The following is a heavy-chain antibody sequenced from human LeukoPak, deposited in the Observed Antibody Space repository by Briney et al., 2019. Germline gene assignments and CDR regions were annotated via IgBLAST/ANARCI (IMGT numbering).Heavy chain of an antibody. D-gene: IGHD5-18*01. CDR3: ARGSNTAMVTDYYYYGMDV. V-gene: IGHV4-30-2*01. CDR1: GVSISIGGYC. Sequence: PSQTLSLTCTVSGVSISIGGYCGSWVRQPPGKGLGWIGYIYQSGIPYYTPSPKSRVTIQVDTSKNPSSLKRSSVTPADTAVYYCARGSNTAMVTDYYYYGMDVSGQGTTVTVSS. CDR2: IYQSGIP. J-gene: IGHJ6*02.